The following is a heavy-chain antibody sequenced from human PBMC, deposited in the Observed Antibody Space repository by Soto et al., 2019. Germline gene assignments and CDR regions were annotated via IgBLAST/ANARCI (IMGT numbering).Heavy chain of an antibody. CDR3: ARDGYSNPRYFDF. CDR2: INHSGST. D-gene: IGHD4-4*01. CDR1: GAPFSGYY. V-gene: IGHV4-34*01. Sequence: QVQLQQWGAGLLKPSETLSLTCAVYGAPFSGYYWSWIRQPPGKGLEWIGEINHSGSTNYNPSLKSRVNISVDTSKNQFSLKMTSVTTADTALYYWARDGYSNPRYFDFWGRGTPVTVSS. J-gene: IGHJ2*01.